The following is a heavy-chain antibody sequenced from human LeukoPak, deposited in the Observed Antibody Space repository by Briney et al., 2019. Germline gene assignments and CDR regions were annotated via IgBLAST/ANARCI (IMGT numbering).Heavy chain of an antibody. CDR3: AREDTAMAPLDY. CDR1: GGTFSSYA. V-gene: IGHV1-69*01. Sequence: SVKVSCKASGGTFSSYAISWVRQAPGQGLEWMGGIIPIFGTANYAQKFQGRVTITADESTSTAYMELSSLRSEDTAVYYCAREDTAMAPLDYWGQGTLVTASS. CDR2: IIPIFGTA. D-gene: IGHD5-18*01. J-gene: IGHJ4*02.